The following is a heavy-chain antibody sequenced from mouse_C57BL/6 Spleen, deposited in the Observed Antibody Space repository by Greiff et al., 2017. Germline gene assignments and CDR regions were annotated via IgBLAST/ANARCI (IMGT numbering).Heavy chain of an antibody. CDR1: EYEFPSHD. J-gene: IGHJ4*01. CDR2: INSDGGST. V-gene: IGHV5-2*01. Sequence: DVHLVESGGGLVQPGESLKLSCESNEYEFPSHDLSWVRKTPEKRLELVAAINSDGGSTSYPDTMERRFIISRDNTKKTLYLQMSSLRSEDTALYYCARQGSGTGAMDYWGQGTSVTVSS. CDR3: ARQGSGTGAMDY. D-gene: IGHD3-3*01.